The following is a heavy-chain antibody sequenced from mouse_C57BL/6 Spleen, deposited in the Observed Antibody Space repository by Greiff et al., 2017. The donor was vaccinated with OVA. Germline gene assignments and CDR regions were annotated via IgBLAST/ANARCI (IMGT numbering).Heavy chain of an antibody. D-gene: IGHD3-1*01. CDR2: INPSNGGT. Sequence: QVQLQQPGTELVKPGASVKLSCKASGYTFTSYWMHWVKQRPGQGLEWIGNINPSNGGTNYNEKFKSKATLTVDKSSSTAYMQLSSLTSEDSTVYYSARGGYNDMYCSAMGYWGQETSGTVSS. CDR3: ARGGYNDMYCSAMGY. CDR1: GYTFTSYW. J-gene: IGHJ4*01. V-gene: IGHV1-53*01.